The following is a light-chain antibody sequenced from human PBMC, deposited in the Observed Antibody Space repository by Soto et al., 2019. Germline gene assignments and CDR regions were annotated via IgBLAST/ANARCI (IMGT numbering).Light chain of an antibody. V-gene: IGKV1-9*01. Sequence: GYRVTITCRASQAISSYLAWYKQKPGKPPKLLIYGASTLQSDVPSRFSGSGSGTEFTLTVSSLQAEDSETYYCQQFNDYPLTFGGGTKVDIK. J-gene: IGKJ4*01. CDR1: QAISSY. CDR2: GAS. CDR3: QQFNDYPLT.